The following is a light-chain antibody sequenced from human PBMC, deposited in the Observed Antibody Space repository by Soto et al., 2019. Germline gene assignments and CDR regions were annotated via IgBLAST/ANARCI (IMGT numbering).Light chain of an antibody. CDR3: QQSYSTPST. Sequence: DIQMAQSPSSLSASGGDRVTITCRASQSISSYLNWYQQKPGKAPKLLIYAASSLQSGVPSRFSGSGSGTDFTLTISSLQPEDFATYYCQQSYSTPSTFGQGTRLEIK. J-gene: IGKJ5*01. CDR1: QSISSY. V-gene: IGKV1-39*01. CDR2: AAS.